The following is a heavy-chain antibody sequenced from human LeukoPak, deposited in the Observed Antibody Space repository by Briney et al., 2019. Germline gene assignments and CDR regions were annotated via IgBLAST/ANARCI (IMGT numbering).Heavy chain of an antibody. J-gene: IGHJ4*02. CDR3: AKGGVGYCSSTSCFQDFDY. V-gene: IGHV3-30*02. CDR1: GFTFSSYG. CDR2: IRYDGSNK. Sequence: GGSLRLSCAASGFTFSSYGMHWVRQAPGKGLEWVAFIRYDGSNKYYADSVKGRFTISRDNSKNTLYLQMNSLRAEDTAVYHCAKGGVGYCSSTSCFQDFDYWGQGTLVTVSS. D-gene: IGHD2-2*01.